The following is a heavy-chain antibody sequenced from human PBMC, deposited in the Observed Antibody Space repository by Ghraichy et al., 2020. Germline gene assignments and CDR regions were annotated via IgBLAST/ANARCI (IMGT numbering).Heavy chain of an antibody. CDR3: ARDYSYDISGYSH. J-gene: IGHJ4*02. V-gene: IGHV3-21*01. Sequence: GSLRLSCAASGFTFSSYSMNWVRQAPGKGLEWVSSISSSSSYIYYADSVKGRFTISRDNAKNSLYLQMNSLRAEDTAVYYCARDYSYDISGYSHWGQGTLVTVSS. CDR1: GFTFSSYS. CDR2: ISSSSSYI. D-gene: IGHD3-22*01.